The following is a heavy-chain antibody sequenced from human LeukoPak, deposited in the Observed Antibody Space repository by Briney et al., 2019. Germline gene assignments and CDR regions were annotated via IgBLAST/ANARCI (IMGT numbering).Heavy chain of an antibody. CDR2: INHSGST. CDR1: GGSFSGYY. V-gene: IGHV4-34*01. D-gene: IGHD6-13*01. J-gene: IGHJ5*02. CDR3: ATYGIAAVDSNQNWFDP. Sequence: PSETLSLTCAVYGGSFSGYYWSWIRQPPGKGLEWIGEINHSGSTNYNPSLKSRVTISVDTSKNQFSLKLSSVTAADTAVYYCATYGIAAVDSNQNWFDPWGQGTLVTVSS.